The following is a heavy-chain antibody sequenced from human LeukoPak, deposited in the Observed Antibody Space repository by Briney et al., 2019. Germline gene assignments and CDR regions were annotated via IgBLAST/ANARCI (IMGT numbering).Heavy chain of an antibody. Sequence: SETLSLTCTVSGDPISSTSYYWDWIRQPPGKGLEWIGSIYNSGTTYYNPSLKSRVTISVDTSKNQFSLKVSSVTAADTAVYYCASRAYGLGSFNYWGQGTLVTVSS. CDR3: ASRAYGLGSFNY. CDR1: GDPISSTSYY. V-gene: IGHV4-39*01. J-gene: IGHJ4*01. D-gene: IGHD3-10*01. CDR2: IYNSGTT.